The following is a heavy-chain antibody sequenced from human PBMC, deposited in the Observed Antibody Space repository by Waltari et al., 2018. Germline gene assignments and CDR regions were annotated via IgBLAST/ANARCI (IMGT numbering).Heavy chain of an antibody. Sequence: QVQLQESGPGLVKPSQTLSLTCTVSGGSISSGSYYWRWIRQPAGKGLEWIGYIYTSGSTNYNPSLKSRVTISVDTSKNQFSLKLSSVTAADTAVYYCARGIAAAEIYWGQGTLVTVSS. CDR2: IYTSGST. V-gene: IGHV4-61*09. CDR1: GGSISSGSYY. J-gene: IGHJ4*02. CDR3: ARGIAAAEIY. D-gene: IGHD6-13*01.